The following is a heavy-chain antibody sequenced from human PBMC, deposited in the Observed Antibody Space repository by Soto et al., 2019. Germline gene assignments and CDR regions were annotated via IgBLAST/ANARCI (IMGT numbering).Heavy chain of an antibody. D-gene: IGHD1-26*01. Sequence: QVQLVQSGAEVKKPGASVKVSCKASGYTFTNYPINWVRQAPGQGLEWMGWISVYNGNTNYAQKFQGRITMTTDTSTTTAYMELRSLRSDDTAVYYCARDQGGKYYNLHFDLWGRGTLATVSS. CDR3: ARDQGGKYYNLHFDL. CDR2: ISVYNGNT. CDR1: GYTFTNYP. V-gene: IGHV1-18*04. J-gene: IGHJ2*01.